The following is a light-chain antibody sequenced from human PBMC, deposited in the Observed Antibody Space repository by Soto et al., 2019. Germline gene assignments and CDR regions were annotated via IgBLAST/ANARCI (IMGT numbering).Light chain of an antibody. CDR2: DAS. Sequence: DIHMTQSPSTLSTSVGDRVTITCRASQNSHDWWAWYQQKPGKAPKLLVYDASSLESGVPSRFSATRFGTEFTLTISSRQPDDVATYYCQQYSDYWTFGQGTKVELK. J-gene: IGKJ1*01. V-gene: IGKV1-5*01. CDR1: QNSHDW. CDR3: QQYSDYWT.